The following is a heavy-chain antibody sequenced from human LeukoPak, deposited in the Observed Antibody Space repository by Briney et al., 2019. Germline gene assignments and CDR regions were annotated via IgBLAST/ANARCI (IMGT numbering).Heavy chain of an antibody. D-gene: IGHD2-2*01. Sequence: SETLSLTCTVSDGSISIYYWNWIRQPPGKGLEWIGYIYYSGSTNYNPSLKSRVTISVDTSKNQFSLKLSSVTAADTAVYYCARAGVVVPYYHYYGMDVWGQGTTVTVSS. CDR2: IYYSGST. J-gene: IGHJ6*02. V-gene: IGHV4-59*01. CDR1: DGSISIYY. CDR3: ARAGVVVPYYHYYGMDV.